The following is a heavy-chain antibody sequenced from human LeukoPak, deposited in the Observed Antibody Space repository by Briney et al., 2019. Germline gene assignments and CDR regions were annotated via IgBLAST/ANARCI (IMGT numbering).Heavy chain of an antibody. CDR3: ARGYCSSTSCYDYFDY. J-gene: IGHJ4*02. D-gene: IGHD2-2*01. CDR1: GYTFTGYY. V-gene: IGHV1-2*02. Sequence: ASVKVSCTASGYTFTGYYMHWVRQAPGQGLEWMGWINPNSGGTNYAQTFQGRVTMTRDTSISTAYMELSRLRSDDTAVYYCARGYCSSTSCYDYFDYWGQGTLVTVSS. CDR2: INPNSGGT.